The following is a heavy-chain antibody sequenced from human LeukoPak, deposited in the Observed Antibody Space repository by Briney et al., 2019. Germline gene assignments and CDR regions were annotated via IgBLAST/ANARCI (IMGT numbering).Heavy chain of an antibody. D-gene: IGHD6-13*01. CDR2: INHSGST. CDR1: GGSFSGYY. CDR3: ATSKLVRWCFDL. V-gene: IGHV4-34*01. J-gene: IGHJ2*01. Sequence: PSETLSLTCAVYGGSFSGYYWSWIRQPPGKGLEWIGEINHSGSTNYNPSLKSRVTISVDTSKNQFSLKLSSVTAADTAVYYCATSKLVRWCFDLWGRGTLVTVSS.